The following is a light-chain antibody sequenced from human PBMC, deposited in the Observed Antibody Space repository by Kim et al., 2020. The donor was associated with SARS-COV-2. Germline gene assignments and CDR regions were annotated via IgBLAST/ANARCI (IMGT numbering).Light chain of an antibody. CDR1: QSIDRD. CDR2: DSS. J-gene: IGKJ1*01. CDR3: QHYNAWTPWP. V-gene: IGKV3-15*01. Sequence: PGDEATLSCRASQSIDRDLAWYQQKPGQPPRLLIYDSSTRAPGIPARFSGIGSGTEFTLTINILQSEDLAGYYCQHYNAWTPWPFGRGA.